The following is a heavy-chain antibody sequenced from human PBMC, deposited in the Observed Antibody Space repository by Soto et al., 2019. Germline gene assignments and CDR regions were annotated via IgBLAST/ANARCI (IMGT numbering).Heavy chain of an antibody. J-gene: IGHJ4*02. V-gene: IGHV3-30-3*01. CDR1: GFTFSSYA. Sequence: PGGSLRLSCAASGFTFSSYAMHWVRQAPGKGLEWVAVISYDESNKYYADSVKGRFTISRDNSKNTLYLQMNSLRAEDTAVYYCARDFLSSSTRFIDYWGQGTLVTVSS. CDR2: ISYDESNK. D-gene: IGHD6-6*01. CDR3: ARDFLSSSTRFIDY.